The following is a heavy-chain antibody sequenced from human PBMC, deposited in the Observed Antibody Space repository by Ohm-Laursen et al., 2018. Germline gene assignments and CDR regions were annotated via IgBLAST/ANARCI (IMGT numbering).Heavy chain of an antibody. CDR2: ISATGGST. V-gene: IGHV3-23*01. J-gene: IGHJ4*01. D-gene: IGHD4-11*01. CDR3: AKKPDYRLDY. Sequence: SLRLSCAASGFTFSNYAMNWVRQAPGKGLQWVSSISATGGSTYYADSVKGRFTISRDNSNNTLYLHINSLRAEDTAVYYCAKKPDYRLDYWGHGTLVTVSS. CDR1: GFTFSNYA.